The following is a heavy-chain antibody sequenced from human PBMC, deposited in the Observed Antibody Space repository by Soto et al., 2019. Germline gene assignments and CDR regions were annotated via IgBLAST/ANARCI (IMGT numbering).Heavy chain of an antibody. CDR1: GGTFSSYS. J-gene: IGHJ4*02. CDR2: IIPIFGTA. CDR3: ARDGGRHSGGIDY. Sequence: QVQLVQSXXEXKKPGSSVKVSCKASGGTFSSYSINWVRQAPGQGLEWMGEIIPIFGTANYAQKFQGRVTITADESTSTAYMELRSLRSEDTAVYYCARDGGRHSGGIDYWGQGTLVTVSS. D-gene: IGHD1-26*01. V-gene: IGHV1-69*01.